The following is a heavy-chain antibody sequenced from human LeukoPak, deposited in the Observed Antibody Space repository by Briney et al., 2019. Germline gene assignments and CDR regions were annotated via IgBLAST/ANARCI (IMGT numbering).Heavy chain of an antibody. D-gene: IGHD3-10*01. J-gene: IGHJ4*02. V-gene: IGHV1-2*02. CDR1: GYTFTGYY. CDR3: VREPHYYGSGSGDY. Sequence: ASVKVSCKASGYTFTGYYMHWVRQAPGQGLEWMGWINPNSGGTNYAQKFQGRVTMTRDTSISTAYMELSRLRSDDTAVYYCVREPHYYGSGSGDYWGQGTLVTVSS. CDR2: INPNSGGT.